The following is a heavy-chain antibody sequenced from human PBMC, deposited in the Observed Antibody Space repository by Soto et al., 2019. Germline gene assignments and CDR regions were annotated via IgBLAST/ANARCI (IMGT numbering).Heavy chain of an antibody. Sequence: SQTLSLTCAISGDSVSSNNAAWNWIRQSPSRGLEWLGRTYYRSKWYTDYAVSVKGRITIDPDTSKNQLSLQLNSVTPEDTAVXXXXXRRLIRYSYAKRPYYGMDVWGQGTTVTVSS. J-gene: IGHJ6*02. D-gene: IGHD5-18*01. CDR2: TYYRSKWYT. V-gene: IGHV6-1*01. CDR3: XXRRLIRYSYAKRPYYGMDV. CDR1: GDSVSSNNAA.